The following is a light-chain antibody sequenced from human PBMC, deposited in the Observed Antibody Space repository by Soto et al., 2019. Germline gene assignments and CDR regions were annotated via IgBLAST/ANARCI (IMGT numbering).Light chain of an antibody. J-gene: IGLJ1*01. CDR3: TSYTTTNTHV. Sequence: QSGLTQPASVSGSPGQSITISCTGSSSDVGGYNYVSWYQQHPGKAPKLMIYEVINRPSGVSSRFSGSKSGNTASLPISGLQAEDEADYYCTSYTTTNTHVFGTGTKVTVL. V-gene: IGLV2-14*03. CDR1: SSDVGGYNY. CDR2: EVI.